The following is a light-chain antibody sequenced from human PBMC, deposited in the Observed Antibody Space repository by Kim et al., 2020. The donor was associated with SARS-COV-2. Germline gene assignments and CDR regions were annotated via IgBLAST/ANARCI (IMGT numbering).Light chain of an antibody. CDR2: EDN. CDR1: RGSIASNY. J-gene: IGLJ3*02. V-gene: IGLV6-57*03. CDR3: QSYDSSSWV. Sequence: GTTVTISCTHSRGSIASNYVQWYQQRPGSAPTTVIYEDNQRPSGVPDRFSGSIGSSSNSASLTISGLKTEDEADYYCQSYDSSSWVFGGGTQLTVL.